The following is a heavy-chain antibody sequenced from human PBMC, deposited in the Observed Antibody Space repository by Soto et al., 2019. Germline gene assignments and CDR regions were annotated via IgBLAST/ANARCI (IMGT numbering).Heavy chain of an antibody. V-gene: IGHV4-31*03. CDR3: ARAGKDIVVVPAAPPPYNWFDP. CDR2: IYYSGST. D-gene: IGHD2-2*01. J-gene: IGHJ5*02. CDR1: GGSINSGGYY. Sequence: SETLSLTCTVSGGSINSGGYYWSWIRQHPGKGLEWIGYIYYSGSTYYNPSLKSRVTISVDTSKNQFSLKLSSVTAADTAVYYCARAGKDIVVVPAAPPPYNWFDPWGQGTLVTVSS.